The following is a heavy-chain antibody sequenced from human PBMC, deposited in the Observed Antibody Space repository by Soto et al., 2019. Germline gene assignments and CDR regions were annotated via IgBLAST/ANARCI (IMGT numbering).Heavy chain of an antibody. CDR1: GVSISSRNW. CDR3: ATLKEAYGDTAPDYFDY. CDR2: IYHSGST. D-gene: IGHD4-17*01. V-gene: IGHV4-4*02. Sequence: QVQLQESGPGLVKPSGTLSLTCAVSGVSISSRNWWSWFRQPPGKGLEWIGEIYHSGSTNYNPSLKSRVTISVDKSKNQFSLKLSSVTAADTVVYYCATLKEAYGDTAPDYFDYWGQGTLVTVSS. J-gene: IGHJ4*02.